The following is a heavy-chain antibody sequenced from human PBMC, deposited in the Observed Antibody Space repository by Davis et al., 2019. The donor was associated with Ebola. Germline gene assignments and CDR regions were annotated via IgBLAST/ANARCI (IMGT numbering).Heavy chain of an antibody. D-gene: IGHD3-16*01. CDR3: AREDYDGGSRLDP. CDR2: INTNTGSP. CDR1: GYTFTSYG. J-gene: IGHJ5*02. V-gene: IGHV7-4-1*02. Sequence: ASVTVSCKASGYTFTSYGINWVRQAPGQGLEWMGWINTNTGSPDYAQGFTGRFVFSLDTSVSTAYLQISSLKAEDTAVYFCAREDYDGGSRLDPWGQGTLVSVSS.